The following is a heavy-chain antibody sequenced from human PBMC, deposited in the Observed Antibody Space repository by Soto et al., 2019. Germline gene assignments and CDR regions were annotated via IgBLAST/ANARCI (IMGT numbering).Heavy chain of an antibody. J-gene: IGHJ5*02. CDR3: AGSMQADIGVPGPKDTRFDP. CDR2: IIPTLDVA. Sequence: QVPLGQSGAEVKRPGSSVKVSCQTSGGTFRTYTINWVRQAPGQGLEWMGRIIPTLDVANYAQKFQGRVTITADKSTSTAHMELRSLISEDTAAYWCAGSMQADIGVPGPKDTRFDPWGQGTLVTVSS. CDR1: GGTFRTYT. D-gene: IGHD2-15*01. V-gene: IGHV1-69*02.